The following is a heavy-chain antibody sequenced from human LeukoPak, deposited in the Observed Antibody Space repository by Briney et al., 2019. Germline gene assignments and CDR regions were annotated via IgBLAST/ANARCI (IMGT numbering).Heavy chain of an antibody. V-gene: IGHV1-69*02. CDR3: ARAGIAVPHGVFDYYYYMDV. CDR1: GGTFTSYT. Sequence: SVKVSCKASGGTFTSYTISWVRDAPGQGLEWMGRIIPILGIANYAQKLQGRVTITADKSTSTAYMELSSLRSEDTAGYYCARAGIAVPHGVFDYYYYMDVWGKGTTVTVSS. D-gene: IGHD6-19*01. CDR2: IIPILGIA. J-gene: IGHJ6*03.